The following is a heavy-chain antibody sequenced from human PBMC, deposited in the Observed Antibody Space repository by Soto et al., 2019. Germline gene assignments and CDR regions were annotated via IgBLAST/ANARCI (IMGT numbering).Heavy chain of an antibody. V-gene: IGHV3-21*04. D-gene: IGHD3-22*01. CDR3: AKWTYYYDSSGHPFYFDY. CDR1: GVTFSTYS. Sequence: GGSLRLSCVGSGVTFSTYSINWVRQAPGKGLEWVSSISSRSDIYYADSVKGRFTISRDNSKNTLYLQMNSLRAEDTAVYYCAKWTYYYDSSGHPFYFDYWGQGTLVTVSS. CDR2: ISSRSDI. J-gene: IGHJ4*02.